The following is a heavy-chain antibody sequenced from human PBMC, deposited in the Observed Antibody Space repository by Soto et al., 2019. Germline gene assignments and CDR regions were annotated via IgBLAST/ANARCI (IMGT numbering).Heavy chain of an antibody. CDR3: ATFYIWGSYRYTDAINYFAH. CDR2: IKEDGSEQ. J-gene: IGHJ4*02. Sequence: EVLLVESGGGLVQPGGSLRLSCEASGFIFSRYWMSWVRQAPGKGLEWVANIKEDGSEQYYVDSVKGRFTISRDNAQSSIYMQMNSLRAEDTAVYYCATFYIWGSYRYTDAINYFAHWGQGTLVTVSS. D-gene: IGHD3-16*02. V-gene: IGHV3-7*01. CDR1: GFIFSRYW.